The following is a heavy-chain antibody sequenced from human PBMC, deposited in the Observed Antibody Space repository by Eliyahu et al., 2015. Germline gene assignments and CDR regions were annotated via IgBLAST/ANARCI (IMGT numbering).Heavy chain of an antibody. CDR3: SRVHARVIDF. V-gene: IGHV4/OR15-8*02. Sequence: QVPLQVSGPGLVKPSETLSLSCSVSGXSVTXNWWNWVRHSPGKGREGIGDIFYSGNPNYNPSTNYNPSLESRATISIDQSKNQFSLNLTSVTAADTAKYYCSRVHARVIDFWGPGTLVTVSS. D-gene: IGHD2-21*01. J-gene: IGHJ4*02. CDR2: IFYSGNP. CDR1: GXSVTXNW.